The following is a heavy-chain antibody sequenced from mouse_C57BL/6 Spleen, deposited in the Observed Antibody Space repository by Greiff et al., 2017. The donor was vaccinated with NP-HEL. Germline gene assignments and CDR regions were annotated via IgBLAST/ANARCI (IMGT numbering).Heavy chain of an antibody. D-gene: IGHD2-4*01. CDR1: GCSREGDD. V-gene: IGHV14-2*01. J-gene: IGHJ2*01. Sequence: VQLQQSGAELVKPGASVKLSCTALGCSREGDDGHLLEQVTEQCLEWIGRIDPEDGVTKYAPKFQGKATITADTSSNTAYLQLSSLTSEDTAVYYCARSGDYPYWGQGTTLTVSS. CDR2: IDPEDGVT. CDR3: ARSGDYPY.